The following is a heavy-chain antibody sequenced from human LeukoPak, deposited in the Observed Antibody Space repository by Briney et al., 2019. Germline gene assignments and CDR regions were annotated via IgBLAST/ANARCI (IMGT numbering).Heavy chain of an antibody. J-gene: IGHJ4*02. CDR1: GYSISSGYY. D-gene: IGHD3-22*01. CDR2: IYHSGST. V-gene: IGHV4-38-2*02. Sequence: SETLSLTCTVSGYSISSGYYWGWIRPPPGKGLEWIGSIYHSGSTYYNPSLKSRVTISVDTSKNQFSLKLSSVTAADTAVYYCARIGYYYDSSGYWDDYWGQGALVTVSS. CDR3: ARIGYYYDSSGYWDDY.